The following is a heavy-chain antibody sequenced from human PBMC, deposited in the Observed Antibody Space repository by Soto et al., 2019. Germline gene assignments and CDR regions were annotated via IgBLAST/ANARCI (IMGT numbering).Heavy chain of an antibody. Sequence: GGSLRLSCAASGFTFSNYGMSWVRQAPGKGLEWVAGIPVIGERRYYADSVKGRFTISRDNSKNTLYLQMNSLRAEDTAVYYCAKDSRYSSSWFDYWGQGTLVTVSS. CDR1: GFTFSNYG. J-gene: IGHJ5*01. CDR2: IPVIGERR. CDR3: AKDSRYSSSWFDY. V-gene: IGHV3-23*01. D-gene: IGHD6-13*01.